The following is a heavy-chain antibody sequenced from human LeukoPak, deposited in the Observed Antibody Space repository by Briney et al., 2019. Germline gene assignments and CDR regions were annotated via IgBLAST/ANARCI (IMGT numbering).Heavy chain of an antibody. CDR1: GGTFSSYA. Sequence: ASVKVSCKASGGTFSSYAISWVRQAPGQGLEWMGWMNTNTGNPTYAQGFTGRFVFSLDTSVSTAYLQISSLKAEDTAVYYCARVTVTTLLVHYYYMDVWGKGTTVTVSS. J-gene: IGHJ6*03. V-gene: IGHV7-4-1*02. CDR2: MNTNTGNP. D-gene: IGHD4-17*01. CDR3: ARVTVTTLLVHYYYMDV.